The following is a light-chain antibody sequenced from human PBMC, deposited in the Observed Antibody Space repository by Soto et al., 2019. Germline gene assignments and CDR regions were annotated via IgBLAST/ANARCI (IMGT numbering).Light chain of an antibody. CDR3: QQHKSYPVT. Sequence: DIQMTQSPSTLSASVGDRVTITCRASQNIDIWLSWYQQKPGKAPSLLIYDASNLKSGVPSSFSGSGSGTEFTPTISSLQPDDSVSYYCQQHKSYPVTCGGGTKVEI. V-gene: IGKV1-5*01. J-gene: IGKJ4*01. CDR2: DAS. CDR1: QNIDIW.